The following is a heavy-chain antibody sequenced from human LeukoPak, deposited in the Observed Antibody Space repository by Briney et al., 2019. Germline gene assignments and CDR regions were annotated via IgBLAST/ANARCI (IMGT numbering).Heavy chain of an antibody. J-gene: IGHJ4*02. Sequence: ASVTVSYQASRCTFTSCYIQWLGQAPGHGLEWMGIINPSGGSTSYAQKFQGRVTMTRDTSTSTVYMELSSLSSEDTAVYYCDRRGYCWGACGTHYWGQGTLVTVSS. CDR3: DRRGYCWGACGTHY. CDR1: RCTFTSCY. D-gene: IGHD2-15*01. CDR2: INPSGGST. V-gene: IGHV1-46*01.